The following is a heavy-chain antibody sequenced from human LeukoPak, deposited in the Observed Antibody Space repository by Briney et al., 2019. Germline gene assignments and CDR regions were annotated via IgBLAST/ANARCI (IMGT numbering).Heavy chain of an antibody. CDR1: GFTFSSYG. Sequence: PGGSLRPSCAASGFTFSSYGMHWVRQAPGKGLEWVAFIRYDGSNKYYADSVKGRFTISRDNSKNTLYLQMNGLRAEDTAVYYCAKDPIRIGAAIQISAYYFDYWGQGTLVTVSS. D-gene: IGHD6-13*01. CDR2: IRYDGSNK. J-gene: IGHJ4*02. V-gene: IGHV3-30*02. CDR3: AKDPIRIGAAIQISAYYFDY.